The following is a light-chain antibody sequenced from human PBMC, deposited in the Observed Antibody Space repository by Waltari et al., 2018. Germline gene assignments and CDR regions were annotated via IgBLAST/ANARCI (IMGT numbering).Light chain of an antibody. J-gene: IGLJ2*01. CDR3: CSYAGNYLRV. CDR2: DVT. Sequence: QSALTQPRSVSGSPGQSVTIACTGTSSDVGYYNYVSWYQQHPGKAPKLMIYDVTERPSGVPGRFSGSKSGNTASLTSSGLQAEDEADYYCCSYAGNYLRVFGGGTKLTVL. CDR1: SSDVGYYNY. V-gene: IGLV2-11*01.